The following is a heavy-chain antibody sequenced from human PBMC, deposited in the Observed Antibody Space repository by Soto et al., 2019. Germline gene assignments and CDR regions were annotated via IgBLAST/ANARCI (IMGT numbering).Heavy chain of an antibody. Sequence: QVQLVQSGADVKKPGASVKVSCKASGYIFTGFGISWVRQAPGEGLEWMGWINPYNGDTTYTQKYQGRVTMTADTSTTTVYMELRSLRSDDTAVYYWARDRGYCTAGSCGGDWFDPWGQGTLVIVSS. D-gene: IGHD2-15*01. V-gene: IGHV1-18*01. CDR1: GYIFTGFG. CDR2: INPYNGDT. CDR3: ARDRGYCTAGSCGGDWFDP. J-gene: IGHJ5*02.